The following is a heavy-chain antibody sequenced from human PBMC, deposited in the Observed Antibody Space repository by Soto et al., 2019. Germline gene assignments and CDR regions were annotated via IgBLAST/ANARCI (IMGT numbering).Heavy chain of an antibody. J-gene: IGHJ6*02. Sequence: QVPLVESGGGVVQPGRSLRLSCAASGFTFSSYGMHWVRQAPGKGLEWVAVISYDGSNKYYADSVKGRFPISRDNSKNTLYLQMNSLRAEDTAVYYCAKDVLRFLEWLAFYGMDVWGQGTTVTVSS. CDR1: GFTFSSYG. CDR3: AKDVLRFLEWLAFYGMDV. D-gene: IGHD3-3*01. CDR2: ISYDGSNK. V-gene: IGHV3-30*18.